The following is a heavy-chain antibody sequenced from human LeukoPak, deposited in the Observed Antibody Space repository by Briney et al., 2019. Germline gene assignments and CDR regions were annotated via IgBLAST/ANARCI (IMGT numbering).Heavy chain of an antibody. CDR2: IYSGEKT. CDR3: AKDRHPWFGELPGDY. J-gene: IGHJ4*02. D-gene: IGHD3-10*01. V-gene: IGHV3-53*04. Sequence: GGSLRLSCAASGFNVSSNYMSWVRQAPGKGLEWVSVIYSGEKTQYADSVKGRFTISRHNSKNTLYLQMNSLRAEDTAVYYCAKDRHPWFGELPGDYWGQGTLVTVSS. CDR1: GFNVSSNY.